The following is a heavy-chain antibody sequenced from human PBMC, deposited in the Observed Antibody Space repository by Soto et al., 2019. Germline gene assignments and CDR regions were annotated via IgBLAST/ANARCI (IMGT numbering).Heavy chain of an antibody. Sequence: SETLSLTCTVSGGSIRSGDYYWSWIRQPPGKGLEWIGYIHYSGSTDYNPSLKSRVTVSLDTSKNQVSLKLSSATAADTAVYYCARARHGGCLAFDMWGQGTMVTVSS. J-gene: IGHJ3*02. V-gene: IGHV4-30-4*01. CDR1: GGSIRSGDYY. CDR3: ARARHGGCLAFDM. D-gene: IGHD2-8*01. CDR2: IHYSGST.